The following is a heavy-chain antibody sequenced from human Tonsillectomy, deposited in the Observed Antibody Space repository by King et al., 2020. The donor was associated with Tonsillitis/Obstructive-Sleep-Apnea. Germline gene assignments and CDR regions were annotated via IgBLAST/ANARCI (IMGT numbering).Heavy chain of an antibody. CDR2: INPNSGGT. CDR3: AGDLGLYSSTRYYPVAFDI. CDR1: GYTFTGYY. D-gene: IGHD2-2*01. J-gene: IGHJ3*02. Sequence: QRVQSGAEVKKPGASVKVSCKASGYTFTGYYMHWVRQAPGQGLEWMGWINPNSGGTNYAQKFQGWVTMTRDTSISTAYMELSRLRSDDTAVYYCAGDLGLYSSTRYYPVAFDIWGEGTMVTVSS. V-gene: IGHV1-2*04.